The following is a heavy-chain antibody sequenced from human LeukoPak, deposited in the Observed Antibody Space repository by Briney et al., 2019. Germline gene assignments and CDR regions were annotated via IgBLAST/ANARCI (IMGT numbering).Heavy chain of an antibody. CDR3: AKFVSPLLWGVLYYFDY. J-gene: IGHJ4*02. D-gene: IGHD2-2*01. Sequence: GGSLRLSCAASGFTFSSYAMSWVRQAPGKGLEWVSAISGSGGSTYYADSVKGRFTISRDNSKNTLYLQMNSLRAEDTAVYYCAKFVSPLLWGVLYYFDYWGQGTLVSVSS. CDR1: GFTFSSYA. CDR2: ISGSGGST. V-gene: IGHV3-23*01.